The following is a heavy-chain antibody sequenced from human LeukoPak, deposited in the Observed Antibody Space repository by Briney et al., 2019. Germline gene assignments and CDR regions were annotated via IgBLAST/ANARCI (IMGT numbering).Heavy chain of an antibody. Sequence: SETLSLTCTVSGGSISSGSYYWSWIRQPAGKGLEWIGRIYTSGSTNYNPSLKSRVTISVDTSKNQFSLKLSPVTAADTAVYYCARNSGGYYLTSAVDIWGQGTMVTVSS. J-gene: IGHJ3*02. D-gene: IGHD1-26*01. V-gene: IGHV4-61*02. CDR2: IYTSGST. CDR1: GGSISSGSYY. CDR3: ARNSGGYYLTSAVDI.